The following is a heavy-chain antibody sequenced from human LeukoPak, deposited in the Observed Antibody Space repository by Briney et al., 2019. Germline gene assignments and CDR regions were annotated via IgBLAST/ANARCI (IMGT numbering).Heavy chain of an antibody. CDR3: AKDRRGYYYDSSGYYPSFDY. V-gene: IGHV3-23*01. CDR1: GFTFSSYA. D-gene: IGHD3-22*01. J-gene: IGHJ4*02. CDR2: ISGSGGST. Sequence: GGSLRLSCAASGFTFSSYAMSWVRQAPGKGLEWVSAISGSGGSTYYADSVKGRFTISRDNSKNTLYLQMNSLRAEDTAVYYCAKDRRGYYYDSSGYYPSFDYWGQGTLVTVSS.